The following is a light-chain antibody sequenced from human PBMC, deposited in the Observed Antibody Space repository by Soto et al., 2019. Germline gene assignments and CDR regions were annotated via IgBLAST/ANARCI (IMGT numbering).Light chain of an antibody. CDR2: DAS. Sequence: EIVLTQSPTTQTPYLGEKGTLRCRASQIVSGKLAWYQQKPGQAPSLLLYDASTRATGIPAMFSGSWSGTEFTLTISGLQPDDFATYYCQQYNNDWAFGQGTKVDIK. J-gene: IGKJ1*01. V-gene: IGKV3-15*01. CDR3: QQYNNDWA. CDR1: QIVSGK.